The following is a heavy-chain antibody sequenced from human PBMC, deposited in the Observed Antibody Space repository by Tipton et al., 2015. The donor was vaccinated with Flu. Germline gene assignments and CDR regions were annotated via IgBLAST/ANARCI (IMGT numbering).Heavy chain of an antibody. J-gene: IGHJ3*02. D-gene: IGHD3-10*01. CDR1: GGSISSYY. CDR2: IYYSGST. CDR3: ARPLWFGEASGFAFDI. Sequence: LRLSCTVSGGSISSYYWSWIRQPPGKGLEWIGYIYYSGSTYYNLSLKSRVTISVDTSKNQFSLKLSSVTAADTAVYYCARPLWFGEASGFAFDIWGQGTMVTVSS. V-gene: IGHV4-59*12.